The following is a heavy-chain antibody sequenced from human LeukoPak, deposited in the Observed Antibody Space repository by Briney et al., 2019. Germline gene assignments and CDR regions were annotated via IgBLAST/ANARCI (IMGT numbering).Heavy chain of an antibody. Sequence: GGSLRLSCAASGFTFISYCVHWVRQAPGKGLVCVSRINSDGSTTIYAASVKGRFTISRDTAKNTLYLQMNSLRAEDTAVYYCARGHHYYDSSAYYYWGQGTLVTVSS. CDR1: GFTFISYC. V-gene: IGHV3-74*01. CDR3: ARGHHYYDSSAYYY. CDR2: INSDGSTT. D-gene: IGHD3-22*01. J-gene: IGHJ4*02.